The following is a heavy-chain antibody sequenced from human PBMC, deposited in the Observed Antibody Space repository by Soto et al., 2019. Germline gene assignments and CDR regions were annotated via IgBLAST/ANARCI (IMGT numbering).Heavy chain of an antibody. CDR3: AKDSYDPQLRYYDAFDI. CDR2: ISGSGGST. CDR1: GFTFSSYA. J-gene: IGHJ3*02. D-gene: IGHD3-3*01. V-gene: IGHV3-23*01. Sequence: GGSLRLSCAASGFTFSSYAMSWVRQAPGKGLEWVSAISGSGGSTYYADSVKGRFTISRDNSKNTLYLQMNSLRAEDTAVYYCAKDSYDPQLRYYDAFDIWGQGTMVTVSS.